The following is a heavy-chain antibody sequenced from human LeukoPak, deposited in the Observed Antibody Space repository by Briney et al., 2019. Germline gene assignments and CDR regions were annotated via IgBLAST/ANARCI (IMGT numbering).Heavy chain of an antibody. J-gene: IGHJ4*02. CDR2: IRYDGSNK. Sequence: PGGSLRLSCAASGFTFSSYGVRWVRQAPGKGLEWVAFIRYDGSNKYYADSVKDRFTISRDNSKNTLYLQMNSLRAEDTAVYYCAKDLGNWNSEYYFDYWGQGTLVTVSS. CDR1: GFTFSSYG. CDR3: AKDLGNWNSEYYFDY. V-gene: IGHV3-30*02. D-gene: IGHD1-7*01.